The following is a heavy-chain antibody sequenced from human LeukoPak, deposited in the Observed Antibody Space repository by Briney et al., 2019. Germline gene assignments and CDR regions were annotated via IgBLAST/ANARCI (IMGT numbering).Heavy chain of an antibody. CDR1: GFIFSTYW. J-gene: IGHJ5*02. Sequence: GGSLRLSCTGSGFIFSTYWMHWVRQAPGKGLVWVSRIKTDGSIKYYADSVKGRFTISRDNAKNSLYLQMNSLRAEDTAVYYCARATIVVVPAPLFLAWGQGTLVTVSS. D-gene: IGHD2-2*01. CDR2: IKTDGSIK. V-gene: IGHV3-74*01. CDR3: ARATIVVVPAPLFLA.